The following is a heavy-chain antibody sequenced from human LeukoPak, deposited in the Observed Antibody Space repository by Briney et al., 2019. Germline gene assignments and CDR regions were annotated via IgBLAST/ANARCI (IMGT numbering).Heavy chain of an antibody. D-gene: IGHD2-15*01. CDR3: ARASMGYLNWFDP. J-gene: IGHJ5*02. V-gene: IGHV4-39*07. Sequence: PSETLSLTCTISGGSISSISYYWSWIRQPPGKGLEWIGEINHSGSTNYNPSLKSRVTISVDTSKNQFSLKLSSVTAADTAVYYCARASMGYLNWFDPWGQGTLVTVSS. CDR1: GGSISSISYY. CDR2: INHSGST.